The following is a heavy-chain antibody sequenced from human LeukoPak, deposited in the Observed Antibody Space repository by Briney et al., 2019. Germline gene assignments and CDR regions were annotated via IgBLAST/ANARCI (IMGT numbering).Heavy chain of an antibody. D-gene: IGHD3-3*02. J-gene: IGHJ4*02. CDR1: GGSMRNSY. CDR2: IFTTGST. CDR3: ARHISGAATLD. V-gene: IGHV4-4*07. Sequence: PSETLSLTCTVSGGSMRNSYWSWIRQPAGKGLEWVGRIFTTGSTNYNPSLKSRVTMSVDTSKNQFSLRLSSVTAADTAVYYCARHISGAATLDWGQGTLVTVSS.